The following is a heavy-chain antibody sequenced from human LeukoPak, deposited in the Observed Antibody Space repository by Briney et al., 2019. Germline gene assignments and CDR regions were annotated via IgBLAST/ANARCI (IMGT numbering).Heavy chain of an antibody. J-gene: IGHJ6*02. Sequence: GGSLRLSCAASGFTFSNYAMEWVRQAPGKRLEWVALISYDGKHKYYADSMKGRFTISRDNSKNALYLQMNSLRAEDTAVYYCAREDDDSNGIDVWGHGTTVTVSS. CDR3: AREDDDSNGIDV. CDR1: GFTFSNYA. D-gene: IGHD4-11*01. V-gene: IGHV3-30*04. CDR2: ISYDGKHK.